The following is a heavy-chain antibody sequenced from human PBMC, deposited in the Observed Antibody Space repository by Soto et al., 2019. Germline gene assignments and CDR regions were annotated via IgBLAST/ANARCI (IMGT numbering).Heavy chain of an antibody. V-gene: IGHV5-51*01. D-gene: IGHD3-3*01. Sequence: GESLKISCKGSGYSFTSYWIGWVRQMPGKGLEWMGIIYPGDSDTRYSPSLQGQITISADKSISTAYLQWSSLKASDTAMYYCARLYLGVVGPSLIWGQGTMVTVSS. CDR3: ARLYLGVVGPSLI. CDR2: IYPGDSDT. CDR1: GYSFTSYW. J-gene: IGHJ3*02.